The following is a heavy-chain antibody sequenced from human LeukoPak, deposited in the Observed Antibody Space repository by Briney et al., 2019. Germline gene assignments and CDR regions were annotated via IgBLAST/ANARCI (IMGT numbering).Heavy chain of an antibody. D-gene: IGHD6-6*01. CDR3: ANTQQLVGY. Sequence: GGSLRLSCAASGFTFSSYAMSWVRQAPGKGLEWVSAISGSGGSTYCADSVRGRFTISRDNSKNTLYLQMNSLRAEDTAVYYCANTQQLVGYWGQGTLVTVSS. CDR1: GFTFSSYA. J-gene: IGHJ4*02. CDR2: ISGSGGST. V-gene: IGHV3-23*01.